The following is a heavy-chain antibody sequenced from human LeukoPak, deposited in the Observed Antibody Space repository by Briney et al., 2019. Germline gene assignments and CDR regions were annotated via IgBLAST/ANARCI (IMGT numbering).Heavy chain of an antibody. CDR1: GGSISSSNYY. CDR2: IYYSGST. J-gene: IGHJ3*02. D-gene: IGHD1-26*01. CDR3: AIRLIVGATRDAFDI. Sequence: SETLSLTCSVSGGSISSSNYYWGWIRQPPGKGLEWIGSIYYSGSTYYNPSLKSRVTISVDTSKNQFSLKLSSVTAADTAVYYCAIRLIVGATRDAFDIWGQGTMVTVS. V-gene: IGHV4-39*01.